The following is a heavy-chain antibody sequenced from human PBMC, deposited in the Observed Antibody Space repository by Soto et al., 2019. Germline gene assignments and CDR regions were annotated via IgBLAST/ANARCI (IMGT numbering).Heavy chain of an antibody. CDR1: GYTFTSYY. Sequence: EASVKVSCKASGYTFTSYYMHWVRQAPGQGLEWMGIINPSGGSTSYAQKFQGRVTMTRDTSTSTVYMELSSLRSEDTAVYYCARRTPIVDTPHDAFDIWGQGTMVTVSS. V-gene: IGHV1-46*03. D-gene: IGHD5-12*01. CDR2: INPSGGST. CDR3: ARRTPIVDTPHDAFDI. J-gene: IGHJ3*02.